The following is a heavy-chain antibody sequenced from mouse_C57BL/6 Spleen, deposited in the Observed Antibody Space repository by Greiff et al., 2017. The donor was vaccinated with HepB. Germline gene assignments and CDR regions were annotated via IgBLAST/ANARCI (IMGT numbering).Heavy chain of an antibody. Sequence: VQLQQPGTELVKPGASVKLSCKASGYTFTSYWMHWVKQRPGQGLEWIGNINPSNGGTNYNEKFKSKATLTVDKSSSTAYMQLSSLTSEDSAVYYCARSVYYYGSSYPLGYFDVWGTGTTVTVSS. V-gene: IGHV1-53*01. CDR1: GYTFTSYW. D-gene: IGHD1-1*01. J-gene: IGHJ1*03. CDR3: ARSVYYYGSSYPLGYFDV. CDR2: INPSNGGT.